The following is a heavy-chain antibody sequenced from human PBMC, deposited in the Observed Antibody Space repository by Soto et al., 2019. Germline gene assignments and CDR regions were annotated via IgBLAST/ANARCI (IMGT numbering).Heavy chain of an antibody. Sequence: QVQLVQSGAEVKKPGASVKVSCKASGDTFTANYIHWVRQAPGQGFEWMGWINPKSGGTKFPQKFQGRVTMTRDTSLSTGYMTLTRLTSDDTAVYYCARYLAKGGGSAGFDYWGQGTLVTVSS. CDR3: ARYLAKGGGSAGFDY. D-gene: IGHD1-26*01. CDR1: GDTFTANY. J-gene: IGHJ4*02. CDR2: INPKSGGT. V-gene: IGHV1-2*02.